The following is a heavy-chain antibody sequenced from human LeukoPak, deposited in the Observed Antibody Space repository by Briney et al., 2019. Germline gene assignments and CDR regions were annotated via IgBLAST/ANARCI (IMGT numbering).Heavy chain of an antibody. Sequence: SETLSLTCTVSGGSISSSSFYWGWIRQPPGKGLEWIGSINFSGNTYYNPSLRSRVTISVDTSKNQFSLKLSSVTAADTAVYYCARGVDFWSGYPFDYWGQGTLVTVSS. D-gene: IGHD3-3*01. J-gene: IGHJ4*02. CDR3: ARGVDFWSGYPFDY. CDR2: INFSGNT. CDR1: GGSISSSSFY. V-gene: IGHV4-39*01.